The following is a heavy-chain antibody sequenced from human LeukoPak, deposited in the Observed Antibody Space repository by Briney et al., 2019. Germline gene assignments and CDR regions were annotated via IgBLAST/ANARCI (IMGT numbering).Heavy chain of an antibody. CDR1: GGSISSSSYY. V-gene: IGHV4-39*01. CDR2: IYYSGST. J-gene: IGHJ3*02. D-gene: IGHD3-10*01. CDR3: ARAHSGKDAFDI. Sequence: SETLSLTCTVSGGSISSSSYYWGWIRQPPEKGLEWIGSIYYSGSTYYNPSLKSRVTISVDTSKNQFSLKLSSVTAADTAVYYCARAHSGKDAFDIWGQGTMVTVSS.